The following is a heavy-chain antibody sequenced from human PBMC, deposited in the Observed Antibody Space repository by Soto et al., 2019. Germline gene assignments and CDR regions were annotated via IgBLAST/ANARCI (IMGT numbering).Heavy chain of an antibody. CDR3: AKGGIPRRYNIPKVDFDS. CDR1: GFIFSNYA. CDR2: ISGSGATT. V-gene: IGHV3-23*01. D-gene: IGHD1-1*01. J-gene: IGHJ4*02. Sequence: EVHLLESGGDLVQRGGSLRLSCAASGFIFSNYAMSWVRQSPGKWLEWVSSISGSGATTYYPDSVKGRFTISRDNSKNTLYLQMNNLRAEDTAVYYCAKGGIPRRYNIPKVDFDSWGQGSLVTVSS.